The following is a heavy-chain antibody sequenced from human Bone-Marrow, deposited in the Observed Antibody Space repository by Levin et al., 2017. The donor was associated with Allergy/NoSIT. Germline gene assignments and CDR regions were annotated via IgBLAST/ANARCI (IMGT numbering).Heavy chain of an antibody. D-gene: IGHD3-22*01. J-gene: IGHJ4*02. CDR2: IYSGGST. CDR3: ARIGYYYDSSEGH. CDR1: GFTVSSNY. V-gene: IGHV3-53*01. Sequence: GESLKISCAASGFTVSSNYMSWVRQAPGKGLEWVSVIYSGGSTYYADSVKGRFTISRDNSKNTLYLQMNSLRAEDTAVYYCARIGYYYDSSEGHWGQGTLVTVSS.